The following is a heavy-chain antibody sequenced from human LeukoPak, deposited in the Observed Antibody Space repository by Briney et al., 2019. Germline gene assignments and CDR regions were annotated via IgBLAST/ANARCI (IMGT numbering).Heavy chain of an antibody. D-gene: IGHD4-23*01. CDR1: GYDFVTYW. J-gene: IGHJ4*02. CDR2: INPRDSDT. V-gene: IGHV5-51*01. CDR3: ARERWGNLDY. Sequence: GESLKISCEGSGYDFVTYWIAWVRQMPGKGLEWMAMINPRDSDTRYSPSFQGQVTISVDKSVSTTFLQWNSLRASDTAMYYCARERWGNLDYWGQGALVTVSS.